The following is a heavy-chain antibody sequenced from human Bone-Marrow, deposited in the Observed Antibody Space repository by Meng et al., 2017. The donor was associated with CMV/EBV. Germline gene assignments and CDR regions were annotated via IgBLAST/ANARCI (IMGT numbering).Heavy chain of an antibody. CDR1: GFTFSSYE. V-gene: IGHV3-48*03. CDR2: ISSSGSTI. Sequence: GESLKISCAASGFTFSSYEMNWVRQAPGKGLEWVSYISSSGSTIYYADSVKGRFTISRDNAKNSLYLQMNSLRAEDTAVYYCARDTYDFWSGSFLSLYYYYYGMDVWGQGTTVTVSS. J-gene: IGHJ6*02. CDR3: ARDTYDFWSGSFLSLYYYYYGMDV. D-gene: IGHD3-3*01.